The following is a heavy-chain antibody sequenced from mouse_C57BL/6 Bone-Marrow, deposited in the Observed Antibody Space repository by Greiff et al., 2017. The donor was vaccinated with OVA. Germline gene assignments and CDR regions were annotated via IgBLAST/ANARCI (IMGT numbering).Heavy chain of an antibody. J-gene: IGHJ1*03. CDR3: ARDPYGSSSYWYFDV. CDR2: SRNKANDYTT. V-gene: IGHV7-1*01. CDR1: GFTFSDFY. Sequence: EVQVVESGGGLVQSGRSLRLSCAASGFTFSDFYMEWVRQAPGKGLEWIAASRNKANDYTTEYSATVKGRFIVPRDTCPTFLYLQMNALRAEDTAIYYCARDPYGSSSYWYFDVWGTGTTVTVSS. D-gene: IGHD1-1*01.